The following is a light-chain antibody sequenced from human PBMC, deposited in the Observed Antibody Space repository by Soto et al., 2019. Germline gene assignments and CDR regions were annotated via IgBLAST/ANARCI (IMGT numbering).Light chain of an antibody. Sequence: DIQMTQSPSSLSASVGDRVTITCQASQDISNYLNWYQHIPGKAPKLLIYAASTLQTGVPSRFSGSGSGTEVTLTISSLKPEDFATYYCQQLNSYLITVGQGTRLEIK. CDR2: AAS. V-gene: IGKV1-9*01. J-gene: IGKJ5*01. CDR3: QQLNSYLIT. CDR1: QDISNY.